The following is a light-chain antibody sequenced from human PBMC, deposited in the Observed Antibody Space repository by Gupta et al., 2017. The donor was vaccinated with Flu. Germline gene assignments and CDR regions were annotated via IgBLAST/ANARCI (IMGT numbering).Light chain of an antibody. J-gene: IGLJ3*02. CDR1: SGHSSYA. CDR3: QTWGTGIGV. V-gene: IGLV4-69*01. Sequence: SGHSSYAIAWHQQQPEKGPRYLMKLDSDGSHSKGDGIPDRFSGSSSGAERYLTISSLQSEDEADYYCQTWGTGIGVFGGGTKLTVL. CDR2: LDSDGSH.